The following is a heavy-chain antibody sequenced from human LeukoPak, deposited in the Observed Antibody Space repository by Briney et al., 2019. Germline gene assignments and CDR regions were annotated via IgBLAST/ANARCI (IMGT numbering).Heavy chain of an antibody. D-gene: IGHD3-22*01. CDR1: GYTFASYD. Sequence: PSASVKVSCKASGYTFASYDISWVRQAPGQGLECMGWISAYNGNTNYAQKLQGRVTMTTDTSTSTAYMELRSLRSDDTAVYYCARDFSVVVDCGYWGQGTLVTVSS. CDR2: ISAYNGNT. J-gene: IGHJ4*02. V-gene: IGHV1-18*01. CDR3: ARDFSVVVDCGY.